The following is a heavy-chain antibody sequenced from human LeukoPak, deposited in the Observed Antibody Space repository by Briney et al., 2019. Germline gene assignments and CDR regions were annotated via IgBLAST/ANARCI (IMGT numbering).Heavy chain of an antibody. CDR2: IKQDGSEK. V-gene: IGHV3-7*01. CDR1: GFTFSSYW. J-gene: IGHJ4*02. CDR3: ARDGGWYDFWVPHQVTLDY. Sequence: GGSLRLSCAASGFTFSSYWMSWVRQAPGKGLEWVANIKQDGSEKYYVDSVKGRFTISRDNAKNSLYLQMNSLRAEDTAVYYCARDGGWYDFWVPHQVTLDYWGQGTLVTVSS. D-gene: IGHD3-3*01.